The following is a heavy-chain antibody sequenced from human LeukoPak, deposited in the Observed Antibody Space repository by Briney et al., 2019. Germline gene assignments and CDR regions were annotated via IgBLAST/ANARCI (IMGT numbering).Heavy chain of an antibody. CDR3: ARDRIEYTYGTGFDY. V-gene: IGHV3-48*04. D-gene: IGHD3-10*01. CDR2: ISSSSSTI. CDR1: GFTFSNYS. Sequence: GGSLRLSCAASGFTFSNYSMNWVRQAPGKGLEWVSYISSSSSTIYYADSVKGRFTISRDNAKNTLYLQMNSLRAEDTAVYYCARDRIEYTYGTGFDYWGQGTLVTVSS. J-gene: IGHJ4*02.